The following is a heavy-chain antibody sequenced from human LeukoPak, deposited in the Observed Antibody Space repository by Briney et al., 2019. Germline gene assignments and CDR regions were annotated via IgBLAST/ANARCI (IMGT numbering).Heavy chain of an antibody. J-gene: IGHJ4*02. CDR2: IDYRGST. D-gene: IGHD1-26*01. CDR3: VRDRELNY. V-gene: IGHV4-59*01. Sequence: SETLSLTCTVSGDSISTYYWSWIRQPPGKGLEWIAYIDYRGSTTYNPSLKSRATISVDTSKNQFSLRLSSVTAVDTAVYYCVRDRELNYWGQGTLVTVSS. CDR1: GDSISTYY.